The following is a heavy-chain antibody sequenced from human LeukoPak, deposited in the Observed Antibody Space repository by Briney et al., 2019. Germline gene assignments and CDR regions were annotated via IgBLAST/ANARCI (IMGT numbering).Heavy chain of an antibody. Sequence: GGSLRLSCAASGFTFDDYGMSWVRHAPGKGLEWVSAINWNGGSTGYADSVKGRFTISRDNSKNTLYLQMNSLRAEDTAVYYCAKLYDSSGYYYLPFDYWGQGTLVTVSS. D-gene: IGHD3-22*01. CDR1: GFTFDDYG. CDR3: AKLYDSSGYYYLPFDY. J-gene: IGHJ4*02. CDR2: INWNGGST. V-gene: IGHV3-20*04.